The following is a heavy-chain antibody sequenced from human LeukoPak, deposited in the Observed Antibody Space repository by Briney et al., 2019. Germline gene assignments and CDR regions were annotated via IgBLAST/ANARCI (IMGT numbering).Heavy chain of an antibody. J-gene: IGHJ4*02. Sequence: GGSLRLSCAASGFSFNIFTMIWVRQAPEKGPEWVSSISSSGNYREFADSVKGRFTISRDNAAKTVYLQMNSLRVEDTAVYYCTGEYIRGMADYWGQGTVVTVSS. CDR1: GFSFNIFT. CDR2: ISSSGNYR. D-gene: IGHD6-13*01. V-gene: IGHV3-21*01. CDR3: TGEYIRGMADY.